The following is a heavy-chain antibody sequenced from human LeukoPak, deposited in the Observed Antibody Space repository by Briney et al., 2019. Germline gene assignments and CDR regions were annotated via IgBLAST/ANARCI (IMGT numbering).Heavy chain of an antibody. D-gene: IGHD3-10*01. J-gene: IGHJ5*02. CDR3: AKDHTIWSFTS. Sequence: ASVTVSCKASGYTFIGYYMHWVRQAPGQGREGMGWINPNSGGTNYAQKFQGRVTMTRDRSISTAYMALSRLRSDHSAVYYCAKDHTIWSFTSWGQGTLVTVSS. CDR1: GYTFIGYY. V-gene: IGHV1-2*02. CDR2: INPNSGGT.